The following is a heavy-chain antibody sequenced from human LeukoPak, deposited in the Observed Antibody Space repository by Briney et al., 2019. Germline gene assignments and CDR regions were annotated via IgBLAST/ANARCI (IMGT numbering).Heavy chain of an antibody. Sequence: PGGSLRLSCAASGFTFSYYAMRWVRQAPGKGLEWVSAISGSGDSTYYADSVKGRFTISRDSSKNTLYLQMNNLRAEDTAVYHCARKIEGGVTGSDYWGQGTLVTVSS. D-gene: IGHD1-26*01. V-gene: IGHV3-23*01. CDR3: ARKIEGGVTGSDY. J-gene: IGHJ4*02. CDR1: GFTFSYYA. CDR2: ISGSGDST.